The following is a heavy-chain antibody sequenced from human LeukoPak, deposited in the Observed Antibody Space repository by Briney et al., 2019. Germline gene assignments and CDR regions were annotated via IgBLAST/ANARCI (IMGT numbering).Heavy chain of an antibody. CDR3: ARHPDTAMVYSRFYYYSGMDV. Sequence: WETLCLTCTVSGGSISSYYWSWIRQPPGKGLEWVGYIYYSGSTNYNPSLKSRVTISVDTSKNQFSLKLSSVTAADTAVYYCARHPDTAMVYSRFYYYSGMDVWGQGTTVPVSS. V-gene: IGHV4-59*08. J-gene: IGHJ6*02. CDR1: GGSISSYY. D-gene: IGHD5-18*01. CDR2: IYYSGST.